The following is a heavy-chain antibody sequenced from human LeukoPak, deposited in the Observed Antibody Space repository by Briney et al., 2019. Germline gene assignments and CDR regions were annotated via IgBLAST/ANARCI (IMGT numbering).Heavy chain of an antibody. V-gene: IGHV3-21*01. J-gene: IGHJ4*02. CDR3: ARGLYYYDSSGYRN. CDR2: ISSSSSYI. Sequence: GGSLRLSCAASGFTFSTFAMIWVRQAPGKGLEWVSSISSSSSYIYYADSVKGRFTISRDNAKNSLYLQMNSLRAEDTAVYYCARGLYYYDSSGYRNWGQGTLVTVSS. D-gene: IGHD3-22*01. CDR1: GFTFSTFA.